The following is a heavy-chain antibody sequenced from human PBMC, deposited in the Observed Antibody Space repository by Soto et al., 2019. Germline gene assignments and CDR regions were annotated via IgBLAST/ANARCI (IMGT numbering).Heavy chain of an antibody. J-gene: IGHJ4*02. D-gene: IGHD3-16*02. CDR2: ISAYNGNT. CDR1: GYTFTSYG. V-gene: IGHV1-18*01. CDR3: ARDDDYIWGSYRSFDY. Sequence: QVQLVQSGAEVKKPGASVKVSCKASGYTFTSYGISWVRQAPGQGLEWMGWISAYNGNTNYAQKLQGRVTMITDTSMSTAYMEQRSLRSDDTAVYYCARDDDYIWGSYRSFDYWGQGTLVTVSS.